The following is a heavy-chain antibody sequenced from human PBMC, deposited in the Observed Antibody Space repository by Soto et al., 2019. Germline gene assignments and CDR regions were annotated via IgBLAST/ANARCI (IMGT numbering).Heavy chain of an antibody. CDR1: GFNFDNYW. J-gene: IGHJ4*02. CDR2: IKQDGSDK. CDR3: ARDTTGILDY. Sequence: EVQLVESGGGLVQPGGSLRLSCAAAGFNFDNYWMAWVRQAPGKGLEWVANIKQDGSDKNYVDSGKGRFTISRDNAKNSLYLQMNSLRAEDSAVYSCARDTTGILDYWGQGTLVTVSS. D-gene: IGHD1-1*01. V-gene: IGHV3-7*01.